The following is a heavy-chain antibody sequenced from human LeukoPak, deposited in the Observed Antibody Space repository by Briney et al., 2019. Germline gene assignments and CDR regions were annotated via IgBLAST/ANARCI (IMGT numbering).Heavy chain of an antibody. CDR3: ARDFQRVRFDP. CDR2: ISSSSSYI. Sequence: GGSLRLSCAASGFTFSSYSMNWVRQAPGKGLEWVSSISSSSSYIYYADSVKGRFTISRDNAKNSLYLQMNSLRAEDTAVYYCARDFQRVRFDPWGQGTLVTVSS. V-gene: IGHV3-21*01. J-gene: IGHJ5*02. CDR1: GFTFSSYS.